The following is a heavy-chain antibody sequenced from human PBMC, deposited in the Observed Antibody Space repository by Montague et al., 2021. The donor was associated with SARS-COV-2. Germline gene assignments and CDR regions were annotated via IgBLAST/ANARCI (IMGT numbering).Heavy chain of an antibody. V-gene: IGHV4-34*01. CDR2: IKQSGST. Sequence: SETLSLTCGVYGGSFGDYHWSWIRQPPGKGLEWIGDIKQSGSTNYNPSLKSRVTISLDTSKNQFSLKLTSVTAADTAVYFCARGHLSVSMIVVVFTSASYYFDYWGQGAQVTVSS. D-gene: IGHD3-22*01. CDR3: ARGHLSVSMIVVVFTSASYYFDY. CDR1: GGSFGDYH. J-gene: IGHJ4*02.